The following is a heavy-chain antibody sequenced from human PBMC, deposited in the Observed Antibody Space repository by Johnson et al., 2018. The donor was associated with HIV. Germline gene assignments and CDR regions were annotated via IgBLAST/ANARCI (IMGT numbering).Heavy chain of an antibody. CDR1: GFTFSNYW. D-gene: IGHD5-24*01. CDR2: INLDGSEK. CDR3: ASPGATGRGDGAVDI. J-gene: IGHJ3*02. V-gene: IGHV3-7*02. Sequence: VQLVESGGGLVQPGGSLRLSCADSGFTFSNYWMTWVRQAPGKGLEWVANINLDGSEKYYVDSVKGRFTISRDNAKNSLYLQMNSLRAEDTAVYYCASPGATGRGDGAVDIWVQGTMVTVSS.